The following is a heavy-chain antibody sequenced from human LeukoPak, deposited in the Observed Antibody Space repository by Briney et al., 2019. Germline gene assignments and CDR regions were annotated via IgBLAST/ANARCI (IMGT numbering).Heavy chain of an antibody. J-gene: IGHJ1*01. Sequence: PSETLSLTCTVSGASLSSGDYSWSWIRQPPGRGLECIGYIYYSGSTYYNPSLKSRVTISIDTSKNQFSLKLSSVTAADTAVYYCASGYYYDSSGYYYTQYFQHWGQGTLVTVSS. CDR3: ASGYYYDSSGYYYTQYFQH. CDR1: GASLSSGDYS. CDR2: IYYSGST. D-gene: IGHD3-22*01. V-gene: IGHV4-30-4*01.